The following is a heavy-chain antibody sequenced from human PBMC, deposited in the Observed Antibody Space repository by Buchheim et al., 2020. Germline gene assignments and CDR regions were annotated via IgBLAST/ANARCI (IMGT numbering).Heavy chain of an antibody. Sequence: QVQLQGSGPGLMKPSQTLSLTCTVSGGSINSGAYYWNWIRPHPGEGLEWIGYIYYSGNTYYNSSLESRVSISVDMSKNQVSLRLTSVTAADTAVYYCARSADSSPEYFQHWGQGTL. CDR3: ARSADSSPEYFQH. D-gene: IGHD6-13*01. CDR1: GGSINSGAYY. J-gene: IGHJ1*01. CDR2: IYYSGNT. V-gene: IGHV4-31*03.